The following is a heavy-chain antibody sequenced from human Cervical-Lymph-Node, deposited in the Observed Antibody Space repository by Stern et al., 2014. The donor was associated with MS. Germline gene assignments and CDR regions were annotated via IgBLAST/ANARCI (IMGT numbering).Heavy chain of an antibody. J-gene: IGHJ4*02. V-gene: IGHV1-2*02. Sequence: QLVQSGAEVKKPGASVRVSCTASGYTFTGYYVYWVRQAPGQGLEWMGSINPNTGGTNYPQKFQGRVTMTRDTSINTAYMELTRLNSDDTAVYYCARDQGSALDYWGQGTLVTVSS. CDR2: INPNTGGT. CDR3: ARDQGSALDY. D-gene: IGHD2-15*01. CDR1: GYTFTGYY.